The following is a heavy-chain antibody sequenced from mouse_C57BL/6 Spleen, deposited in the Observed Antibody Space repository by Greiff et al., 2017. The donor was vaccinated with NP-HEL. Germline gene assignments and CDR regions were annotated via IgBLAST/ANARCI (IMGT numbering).Heavy chain of an antibody. CDR1: GYAFSSYW. D-gene: IGHD1-1*01. CDR3: ARWGATVGPYWYFDG. Sequence: QVQLQQSGAELVKPGASVKISCKASGYAFSSYWMNWVKQRPGKGLEWIGQIYPGDGDTNYNGKFKGKATLTADKSSSTAYMQLSSLTSEDSAVYFCARWGATVGPYWYFDGWGTGTTVTVSS. J-gene: IGHJ1*03. V-gene: IGHV1-80*01. CDR2: IYPGDGDT.